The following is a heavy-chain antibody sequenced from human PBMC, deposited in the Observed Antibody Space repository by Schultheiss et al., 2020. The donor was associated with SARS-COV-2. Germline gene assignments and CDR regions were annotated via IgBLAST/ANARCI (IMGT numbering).Heavy chain of an antibody. CDR3: ARGRPPGGRYFDWFVFDY. D-gene: IGHD3-9*01. CDR1: GFTFSDYY. J-gene: IGHJ4*02. V-gene: IGHV3-11*04. CDR2: ISGSGGST. Sequence: GGSLRLSCAASGFTFSDYYMSWIRQAPGKGLEWVSAISGSGGSTYYADSVKGRFTISRENAKNSLYLQMNSLRAGDTAVYYCARGRPPGGRYFDWFVFDYWGQGTLVTVSS.